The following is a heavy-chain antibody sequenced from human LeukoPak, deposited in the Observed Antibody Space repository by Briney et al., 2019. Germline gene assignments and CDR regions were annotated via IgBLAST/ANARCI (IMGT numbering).Heavy chain of an antibody. J-gene: IGHJ5*02. V-gene: IGHV4-39*01. CDR1: GGSISSSSYY. CDR3: ARHFEQNFYYDSSGYYCWFDP. D-gene: IGHD3-22*01. Sequence: SETLSLTCTVSGGSISSSSYYRGWIRQPPGKGLEWIGSIHYSGSTYYNPSLKSRVTISVDTSKNQFSLKLSSVTAADTAVYYCARHFEQNFYYDSSGYYCWFDPWGQGTLVTVSS. CDR2: IHYSGST.